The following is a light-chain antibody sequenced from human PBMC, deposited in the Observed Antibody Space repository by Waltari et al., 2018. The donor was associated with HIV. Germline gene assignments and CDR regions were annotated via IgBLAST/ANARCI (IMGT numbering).Light chain of an antibody. J-gene: IGLJ1*01. V-gene: IGLV1-47*01. CDR3: AAWDDSLSGFYV. Sequence: QSVLTQPPSASGTPGQRVTISCSGSSSNIGSNYVYWYQQPPGTAPQLLLYRNNQRPSGVPYRFSGSKSGTSASLAISGLLSEDESDYYCAAWDDSLSGFYVFGTGTKVTVL. CDR2: RNN. CDR1: SSNIGSNY.